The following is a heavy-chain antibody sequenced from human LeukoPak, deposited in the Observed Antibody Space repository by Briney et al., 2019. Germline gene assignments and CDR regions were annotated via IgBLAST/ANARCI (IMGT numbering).Heavy chain of an antibody. J-gene: IGHJ4*02. V-gene: IGHV3-11*01. CDR3: ARRAGAYSHPYDY. CDR2: ISSSGSTI. Sequence: PGRSLRLSCAASGFTFDDYAMHWVRQAPGKGLERVSYISSSGSTIYYADSVKGRFTISRDNAKNSLYLQMNSLRAEDTAVYYRARRAGAYSHPYDYWGQGTLVTVSS. D-gene: IGHD4/OR15-4a*01. CDR1: GFTFDDYA.